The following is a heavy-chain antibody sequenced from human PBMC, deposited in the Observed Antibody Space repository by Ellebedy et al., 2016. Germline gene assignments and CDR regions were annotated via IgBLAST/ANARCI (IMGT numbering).Heavy chain of an antibody. J-gene: IGHJ6*02. D-gene: IGHD5-12*01. Sequence: SETLSLTXSVSGGSFSTYYWTWIRQPPGKGLEWIGYVYHSGATNYNPSLESRVTISVDTSKNQFSLSLSSVTAADTAVYYCARDQVVATITYYYYGMDVWGQGTTVTVSS. CDR3: ARDQVVATITYYYYGMDV. V-gene: IGHV4-59*01. CDR2: VYHSGAT. CDR1: GGSFSTYY.